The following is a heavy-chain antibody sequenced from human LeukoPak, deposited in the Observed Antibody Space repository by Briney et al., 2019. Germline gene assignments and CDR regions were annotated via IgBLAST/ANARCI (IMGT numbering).Heavy chain of an antibody. CDR2: ISSSGSTI. CDR1: GFSFSDYE. Sequence: GGSLRLSCAASGFSFSDYEMNWVRQAPGKGLEWVSYISSSGSTIYYADSVKGRFTISRDNAKNSLYLQMNSLRAEDTAVYYCAKREFDSSDFDYWGQGTLVTVSS. CDR3: AKREFDSSDFDY. J-gene: IGHJ4*02. V-gene: IGHV3-48*03. D-gene: IGHD3-10*01.